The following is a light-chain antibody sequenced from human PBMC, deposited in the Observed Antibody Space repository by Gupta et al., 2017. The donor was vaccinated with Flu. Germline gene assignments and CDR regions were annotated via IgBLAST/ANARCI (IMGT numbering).Light chain of an antibody. CDR3: QQNDDFPRT. J-gene: IGKJ1*01. V-gene: IGKV4-1*01. Sequence: IVMTQSPDSLAVSLGERATINCKSSQTVFSTSQNKNILAWFQQKAGQPPKLVFYWASSRDSGAPDRFNDSGSGTDFTLTINGLQAEDEAVYYCQQNDDFPRTFGQGTKVEIK. CDR1: QTVFSTSQNKNI. CDR2: WAS.